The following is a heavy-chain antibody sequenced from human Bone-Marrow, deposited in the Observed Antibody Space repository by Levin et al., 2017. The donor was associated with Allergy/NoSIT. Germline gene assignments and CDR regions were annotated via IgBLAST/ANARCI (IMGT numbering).Heavy chain of an antibody. CDR3: AKGARGAATDQTSGYNEYFQH. Sequence: GGSLRLSCAASGFTFSNYAMSWVRQAPGKGLEWVSVVSSSGGSTYYADSVKGRFTISRDNSKDMLYLQMNSLRAEDTAVYYCAKGARGAATDQTSGYNEYFQHWGQGTLVTVSS. V-gene: IGHV3-23*01. D-gene: IGHD2-15*01. CDR2: VSSSGGST. CDR1: GFTFSNYA. J-gene: IGHJ1*01.